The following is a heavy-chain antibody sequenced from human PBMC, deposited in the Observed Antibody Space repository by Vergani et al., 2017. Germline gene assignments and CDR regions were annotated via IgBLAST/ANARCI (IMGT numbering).Heavy chain of an antibody. CDR1: GGSISSSNYY. CDR3: ASYHYDTSGSVDY. J-gene: IGHJ4*02. D-gene: IGHD3-22*01. CDR2: MYYSGRT. Sequence: QLQLQESGPGLVKPSETLSLSCTVSGGSISSSNYYWGWIRQPPGKGLDGIGSMYYSGRTYYNPCLKSRVTISADTSKNQFSLKLSSVTAADTAVYYCASYHYDTSGSVDYWGQGTLVTVSS. V-gene: IGHV4-39*01.